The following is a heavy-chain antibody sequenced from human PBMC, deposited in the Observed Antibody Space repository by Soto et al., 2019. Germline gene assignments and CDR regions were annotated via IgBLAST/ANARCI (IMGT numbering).Heavy chain of an antibody. J-gene: IGHJ4*02. Sequence: EVQLLESGGGLVQPGGSLRLSCAASGFTFSSYAMSWVRQAPGKGLEWVSAISGSGGSTYYADSVKGRFTISRDNSKNTLYLQMNSLRAEDTAVYYCAKDLVGLRYQLLSFDYWGQGTLVTVSS. CDR3: AKDLVGLRYQLLSFDY. CDR2: ISGSGGST. CDR1: GFTFSSYA. D-gene: IGHD2-2*01. V-gene: IGHV3-23*01.